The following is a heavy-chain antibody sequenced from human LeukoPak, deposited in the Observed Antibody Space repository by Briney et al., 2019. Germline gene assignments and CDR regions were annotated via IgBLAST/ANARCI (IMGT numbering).Heavy chain of an antibody. V-gene: IGHV3-74*01. CDR2: INSDGSST. Sequence: PGGSLRLSCAASGFTFSTYWMHWVRQAPGKGLVWVSRINSDGSSTSYADSVKGRFTISRDNAKYTVSLQMNSLRAEDTAVYYCASDGAYAMAVWGQGTTVTVSS. CDR1: GFTFSTYW. D-gene: IGHD1-26*01. J-gene: IGHJ6*02. CDR3: ASDGAYAMAV.